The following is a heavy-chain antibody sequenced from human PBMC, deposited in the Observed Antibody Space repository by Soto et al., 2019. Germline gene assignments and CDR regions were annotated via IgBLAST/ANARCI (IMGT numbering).Heavy chain of an antibody. D-gene: IGHD3-22*01. CDR2: ISSSSSTI. J-gene: IGHJ4*02. CDR1: GFTFSSYS. Sequence: EVQLVESGGGLVQPGGSLRLSCAASGFTFSSYSMNWVRRAPGKGLEWVSYISSSSSTIYYADSVKGRFTISRDNAKNSLYLQMNSLRDGDTAVYYCAGSGDSYDSSGYYYWGQGTLVTVSS. CDR3: AGSGDSYDSSGYYY. V-gene: IGHV3-48*02.